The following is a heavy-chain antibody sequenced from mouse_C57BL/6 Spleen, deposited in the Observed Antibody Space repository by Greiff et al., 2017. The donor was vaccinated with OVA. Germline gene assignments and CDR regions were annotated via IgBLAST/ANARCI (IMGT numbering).Heavy chain of an antibody. J-gene: IGHJ4*01. V-gene: IGHV5-9-1*02. D-gene: IGHD1-1*01. CDR2: ISSGGDYI. CDR1: GFTFSSYA. Sequence: EVKLMESGEGLVKPGGSLKLSCAASGFTFSSYAMSWVRQTPEKRLAWVAYISSGGDYIYYADTVKGRFTISRDNARNTLYLQMSSLKSEDTAMYYCTRDITTVVATPLAMDYWGQGTSVTVSS. CDR3: TRDITTVVATPLAMDY.